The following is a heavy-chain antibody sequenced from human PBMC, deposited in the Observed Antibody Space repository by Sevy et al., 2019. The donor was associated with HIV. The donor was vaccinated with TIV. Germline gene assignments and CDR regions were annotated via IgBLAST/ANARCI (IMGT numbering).Heavy chain of an antibody. D-gene: IGHD5-12*01. V-gene: IGHV3-48*01. J-gene: IGHJ6*02. CDR2: ISSTSSTI. Sequence: GGSLRLSCAASGFTFSSYSMNWVRQAPGKGLEWISYISSTSSTIYYADSVKGRFTISRDSAKNSLYLQMNSLRAEDTAVYYCARNGGYADYGMDVWGQGTTVTVSS. CDR1: GFTFSSYS. CDR3: ARNGGYADYGMDV.